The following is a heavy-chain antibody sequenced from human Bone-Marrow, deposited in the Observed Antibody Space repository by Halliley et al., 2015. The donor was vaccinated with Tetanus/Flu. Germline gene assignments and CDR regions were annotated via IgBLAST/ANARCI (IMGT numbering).Heavy chain of an antibody. CDR2: FFPGGGP. CDR3: ATAAGSGWYYFDH. J-gene: IGHJ4*02. V-gene: IGHV4-59*12. D-gene: IGHD6-19*01. Sequence: EWIGNFFPGGGPTSTPPPKSRVTVSLATSRPPFSLKLSSVTAADTAVYYCATAAGSGWYYFDHWGQGTLVTVSS.